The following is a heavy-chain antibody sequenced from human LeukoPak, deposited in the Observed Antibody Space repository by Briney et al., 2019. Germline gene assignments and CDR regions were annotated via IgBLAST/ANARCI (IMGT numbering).Heavy chain of an antibody. CDR1: GGSISSGSYY. D-gene: IGHD3-3*01. CDR3: ARGPLTVPGVVKYYYYYYMDV. V-gene: IGHV4-61*02. Sequence: SETLSLTCTVSGGSISSGSYYWSWIRQPAGKGLEWIGRIYTSGSTNYNPSLKSRVTISVDTSKNQFSLKLSSVTAADTAVYYCARGPLTVPGVVKYYYYYYMDVWGKGTTVTVSS. CDR2: IYTSGST. J-gene: IGHJ6*03.